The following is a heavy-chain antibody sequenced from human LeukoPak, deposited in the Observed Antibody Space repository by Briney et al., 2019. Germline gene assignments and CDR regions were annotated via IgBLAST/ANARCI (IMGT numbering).Heavy chain of an antibody. D-gene: IGHD6-6*01. CDR1: GGSFSGYY. CDR3: ARGSSYSSSVYYYYYYYMDV. V-gene: IGHV4-34*01. CDR2: INHSRST. Sequence: SETLSLTCAVYGGSFSGYYWSWIRQPPGKGLEWIGEINHSRSTNYNPSLKSRVTISVDTSKNQFSMKLSSVTASDTAVYYCARGSSYSSSVYYYYYYYMDVWGKRTTVTVSS. J-gene: IGHJ6*03.